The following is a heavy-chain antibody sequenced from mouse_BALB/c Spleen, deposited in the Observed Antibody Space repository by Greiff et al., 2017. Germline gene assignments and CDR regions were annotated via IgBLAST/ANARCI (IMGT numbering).Heavy chain of an antibody. D-gene: IGHD2-1*01. CDR1: GFTFTDYD. J-gene: IGHJ3*01. V-gene: IGHV1-15*01. Sequence: VKLMESGPELVKPGASVKLSCKASGFTFTDYDMHWVKPTPVHGLEWIGAIEPETGGTAYNKKFKGKATLTADKSSSTVYMALRSLTSEDSAVYYCTRPGNYEGFAYWGQGTLVTVSA. CDR3: TRPGNYEGFAY. CDR2: IEPETGGT.